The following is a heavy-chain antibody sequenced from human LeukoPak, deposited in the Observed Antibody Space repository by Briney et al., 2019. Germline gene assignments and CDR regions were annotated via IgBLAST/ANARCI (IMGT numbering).Heavy chain of an antibody. V-gene: IGHV3-33*01. J-gene: IGHJ2*01. CDR3: ARDSGYQLPIHWYFDL. CDR1: GFTFNSYG. Sequence: GGSLRLSCAASGFTFNSYGMHWVRQAPGKGLEWVAVIWYDGSNKYYADSVKGRFTISRDNSKNTLYLQMNSLRAEDTAVYYCARDSGYQLPIHWYFDLWGRGTLVTVSS. CDR2: IWYDGSNK. D-gene: IGHD2-2*01.